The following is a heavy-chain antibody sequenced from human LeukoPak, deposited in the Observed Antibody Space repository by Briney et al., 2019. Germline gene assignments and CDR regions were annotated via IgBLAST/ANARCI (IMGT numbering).Heavy chain of an antibody. CDR2: INPNSGGT. Sequence: ASVKVSCKASGYTFTGYYMHWVRQAPGQGLEWMGRINPNSGGTNYAQKFQGRVTMTRDTSISTAYMELSRLRSDDTAVYYCARARIRAWEWLRSRGIDYWGQGTLATVSS. D-gene: IGHD5-12*01. CDR3: ARARIRAWEWLRSRGIDY. J-gene: IGHJ4*02. CDR1: GYTFTGYY. V-gene: IGHV1-2*06.